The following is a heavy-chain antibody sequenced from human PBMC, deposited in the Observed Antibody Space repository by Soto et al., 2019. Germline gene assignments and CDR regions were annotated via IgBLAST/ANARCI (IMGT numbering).Heavy chain of an antibody. CDR3: ARDLLEAAAGNNWFDP. CDR2: IYTSGST. J-gene: IGHJ5*02. D-gene: IGHD6-13*01. Sequence: SETLSLTYTVSGGSISSYYWSWIRQPAGKGLEWIGRIYTSGSTNYNPSLKSRVTMSVDTSKNQFSLKLSSVTAADTAVYYCARDLLEAAAGNNWFDPWGQGTLVTVSS. V-gene: IGHV4-4*07. CDR1: GGSISSYY.